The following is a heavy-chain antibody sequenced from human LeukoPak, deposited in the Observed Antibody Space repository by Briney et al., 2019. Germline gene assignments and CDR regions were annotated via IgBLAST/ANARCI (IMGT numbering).Heavy chain of an antibody. CDR1: GYIFTAYY. CDR2: INPKSGDT. CDR3: ARDDILSGNYPPFDF. V-gene: IGHV1-2*06. D-gene: IGHD3-9*01. J-gene: IGHJ4*02. Sequence: GASVKVSCKTSGYIFTAYYMHWVRQAPGQGLEWMGRINPKSGDTNYAQKFQGRVTMSWDTSLGTGYVELRRLRYDDTAVYFCARDDILSGNYPPFDFWGQGSLVTVSS.